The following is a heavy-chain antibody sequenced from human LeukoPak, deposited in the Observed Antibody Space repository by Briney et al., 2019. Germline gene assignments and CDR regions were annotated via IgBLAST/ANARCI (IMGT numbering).Heavy chain of an antibody. CDR1: GFTFSSYW. J-gene: IGHJ3*02. CDR2: IKQDGSEK. Sequence: PGGSLRLSCAASGFTFSSYWMSWVRQAPGKGLEWVANIKQDGSEKYYVDSVKGRFTISRDNAKNSLYLQMNSLRAEDTAVYYCARDKGLATDAFDIWGQGTMVTVSS. CDR3: ARDKGLATDAFDI. V-gene: IGHV3-7*01.